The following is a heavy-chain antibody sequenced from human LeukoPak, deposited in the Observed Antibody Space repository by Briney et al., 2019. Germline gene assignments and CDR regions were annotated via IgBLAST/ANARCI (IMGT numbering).Heavy chain of an antibody. CDR3: ARDPMTTVTTDGMDV. V-gene: IGHV1-46*01. J-gene: IGHJ6*02. CDR1: GYTFTSYY. CDR2: INPSGGST. D-gene: IGHD4-17*01. Sequence: ASVKVSCKASGYTFTSYYMHWVRQAPGQGLEWMGIINPSGGSTSYAQKFQGRVTMTRDTSTSTVYMELSSLRSEDTAMYYCARDPMTTVTTDGMDVWGQGTTVTVSS.